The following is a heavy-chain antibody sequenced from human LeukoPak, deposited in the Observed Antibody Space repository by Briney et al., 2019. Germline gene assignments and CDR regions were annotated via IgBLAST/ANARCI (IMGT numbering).Heavy chain of an antibody. V-gene: IGHV4-61*02. CDR1: GGSISSSSYS. CDR2: IYISGST. J-gene: IGHJ3*02. Sequence: SETLSLTCTVSGGSISSSSYSWSWIRQPAGKGLEWIGRIYISGSTNYNPSLKSRVTISVDTSKNQFSLKLSSVTAADTAVYYCARSASGLDAFDIWGQGTMVTVSS. CDR3: ARSASGLDAFDI. D-gene: IGHD5-12*01.